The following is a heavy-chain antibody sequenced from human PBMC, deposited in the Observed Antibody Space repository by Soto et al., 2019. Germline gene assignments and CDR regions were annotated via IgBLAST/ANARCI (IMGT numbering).Heavy chain of an antibody. D-gene: IGHD3-3*01. CDR1: GFTFSSYG. J-gene: IGHJ6*02. V-gene: IGHV3-30*18. Sequence: GGSLRLSCAASGFTFSSYGMHWVRQAPGKGLEWVAVISYDGSNKYYADSVKGRFTISRDNSKNTLYLQMNSLRAEDTAVYYCAKDGLEYYDFWSGYHPAYYYYGMDVWGQGTTVTVSS. CDR2: ISYDGSNK. CDR3: AKDGLEYYDFWSGYHPAYYYYGMDV.